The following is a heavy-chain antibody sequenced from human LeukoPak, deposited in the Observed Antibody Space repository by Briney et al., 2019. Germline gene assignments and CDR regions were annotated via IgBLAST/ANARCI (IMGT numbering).Heavy chain of an antibody. CDR1: GGSISSDGYS. D-gene: IGHD2-2*01. V-gene: IGHV4-30-2*01. CDR2: IYHSGST. J-gene: IGHJ4*02. CDR3: ARLKGVPAADY. Sequence: SETLSLTCAVSGGSISSDGYSWSWIRQPPGKGLEWIGYIYHSGSTYYNPSLKSRVTISVDRSKNQFSLRLSSVTAADTAVYYCARLKGVPAADYWGQGTLVTVSS.